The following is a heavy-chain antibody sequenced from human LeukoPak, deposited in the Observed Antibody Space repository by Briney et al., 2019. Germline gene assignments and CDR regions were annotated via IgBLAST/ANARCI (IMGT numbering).Heavy chain of an antibody. V-gene: IGHV1-8*01. CDR3: ARNLYSSSWLPSYFDY. CDR1: GGTFSSYS. D-gene: IGHD6-13*01. Sequence: ASVKVSCKASGGTFSSYSINWVRQATGQGLEWMGWMNPNSGNTGYAQKFQGRVTMTRNTSISTAYMELSSLRSEDTAVYYCARNLYSSSWLPSYFDYWGQGTLVTVSS. J-gene: IGHJ4*02. CDR2: MNPNSGNT.